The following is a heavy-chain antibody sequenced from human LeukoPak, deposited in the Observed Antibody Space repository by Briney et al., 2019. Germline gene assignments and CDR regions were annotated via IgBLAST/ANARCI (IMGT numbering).Heavy chain of an antibody. V-gene: IGHV4-61*02. CDR3: ARAPVEMATIYYYYYLDV. CDR2: IYTSGST. D-gene: IGHD5-24*01. CDR1: GGSISSGSYY. Sequence: SETLSLTCTVSGGSISSGSYYWSWIRQPAGKGLEWIGRIYTSGSTNYNPSLKSRVTISVDTSKNQFSLKLSSVTAPDTAVYYCARAPVEMATIYYYYYLDVSGKGTTVTVSS. J-gene: IGHJ6*03.